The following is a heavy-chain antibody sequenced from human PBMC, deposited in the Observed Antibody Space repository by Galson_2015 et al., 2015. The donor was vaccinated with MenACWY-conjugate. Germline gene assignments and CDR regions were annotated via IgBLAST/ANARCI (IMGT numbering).Heavy chain of an antibody. CDR1: GFSLSTYEMC. CDR3: ARMHIVLDATDAFEI. D-gene: IGHD3-22*01. Sequence: PALVKPPQTLTLTCTFSGFSLSTYEMCIYWVRQPPGKALEWLARIDWRDNKYYTTSLKTRLTISKDTSTNRVVLTMTNVDPVDTATYYCARMHIVLDATDAFEIWGQGTMVTVSS. CDR2: IDWRDNK. V-gene: IGHV2-70*11. J-gene: IGHJ3*02.